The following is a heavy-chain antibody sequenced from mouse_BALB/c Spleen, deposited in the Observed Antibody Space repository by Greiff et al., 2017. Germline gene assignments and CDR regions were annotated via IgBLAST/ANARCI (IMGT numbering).Heavy chain of an antibody. CDR2: IDPETGGT. V-gene: IGHV1-15*01. J-gene: IGHJ3*01. D-gene: IGHD2-2*01. CDR1: GYTFTDYE. CDR3: TPYGYDGPFAY. Sequence: VQLQQSGAELVRPGASVTLSCKASGYTFTDYEMHWVKQTPVHGLEWIGAIDPETGGTAYNQKFKGKATLTADKSSSTAYMELRSLTSEDSAVYYCTPYGYDGPFAYWGQGTLVTVSA.